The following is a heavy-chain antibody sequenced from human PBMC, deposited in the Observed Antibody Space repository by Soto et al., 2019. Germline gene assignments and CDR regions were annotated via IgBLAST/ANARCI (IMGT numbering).Heavy chain of an antibody. Sequence: PGGSLRLSCAASGFTFSSYAMSWVRQAPGKGLEWVSAISGSGGSTYYADSVKGRFTISRDNSKNTLYLQMNSLRAEDTAVYYCAKGNVDIVATIGANFDYWGQGTLVTVSS. CDR2: ISGSGGST. D-gene: IGHD5-12*01. J-gene: IGHJ4*02. V-gene: IGHV3-23*01. CDR1: GFTFSSYA. CDR3: AKGNVDIVATIGANFDY.